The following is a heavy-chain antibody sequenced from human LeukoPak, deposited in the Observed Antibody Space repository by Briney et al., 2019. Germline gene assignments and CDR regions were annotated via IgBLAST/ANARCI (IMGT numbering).Heavy chain of an antibody. CDR1: GYTFTGYY. D-gene: IGHD6-6*01. Sequence: GASVKVSCKASGYTFTGYYMHWVRQAPGQGLEWMGWINPNSGGTNYAQKFQGRVTMTRDTSISTAYMELSRPRSDDTAVYYRARLEYSSSSTQFDYWGQGTLVTVSS. CDR2: INPNSGGT. V-gene: IGHV1-2*02. CDR3: ARLEYSSSSTQFDY. J-gene: IGHJ4*02.